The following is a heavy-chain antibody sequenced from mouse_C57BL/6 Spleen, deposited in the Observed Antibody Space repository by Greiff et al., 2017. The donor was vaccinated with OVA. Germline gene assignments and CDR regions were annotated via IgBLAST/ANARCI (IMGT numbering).Heavy chain of an antibody. CDR2: IYPGNGDT. J-gene: IGHJ2*01. Sequence: LQESGAELVRPWASVKMSCKASGYTFTSYNLHWVKKTPRQGLEWIGAIYPGNGDTSYNQKFKGKATLTVDKSSSTAYMQLSSLTSEDSAVYFCARYYDHDGGVYWGQGTTLTVSS. CDR3: ARYYDHDGGVY. D-gene: IGHD2-4*01. CDR1: GYTFTSYN. V-gene: IGHV1-12*01.